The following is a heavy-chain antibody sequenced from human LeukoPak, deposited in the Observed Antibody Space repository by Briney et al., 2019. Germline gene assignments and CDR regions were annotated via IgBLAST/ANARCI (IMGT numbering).Heavy chain of an antibody. J-gene: IGHJ4*02. CDR3: ARDGPPFDY. CDR2: IYYSGNT. V-gene: IGHV4-59*12. Sequence: SETLSLTCTVSGGSISSYYWSWIRQPPGKGLEWIGYIYYSGNTNCNPSLKSRVTISVDTSKNQFSLKLSSVTATDTAVYYCARDGPPFDYWGQGTLVTVSS. CDR1: GGSISSYY.